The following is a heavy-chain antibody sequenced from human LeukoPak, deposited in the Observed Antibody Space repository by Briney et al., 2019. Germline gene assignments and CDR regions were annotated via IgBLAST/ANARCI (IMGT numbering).Heavy chain of an antibody. Sequence: SETLSLTCTVSGGSLNNYYWSWIRRPPGKGLEWIGYMFYSGNADYNPSLKSRVTISVDTSRNHFSLRLNSVTAADTAVYYCARNMAVGSSSWLDVFDIWGQGTMVTVSS. J-gene: IGHJ3*02. CDR2: MFYSGNA. V-gene: IGHV4-59*08. CDR1: GGSLNNYY. CDR3: ARNMAVGSSSWLDVFDI. D-gene: IGHD6-13*01.